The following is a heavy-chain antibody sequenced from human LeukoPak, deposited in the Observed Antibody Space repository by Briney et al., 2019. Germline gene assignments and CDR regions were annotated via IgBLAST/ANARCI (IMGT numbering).Heavy chain of an antibody. D-gene: IGHD3-10*01. V-gene: IGHV3-66*01. Sequence: GGSLRLSCAASGFTVSSNYMSWVRQAPGKGLEWVSVIYSGGSTYYADSVKGRFTISRDNSKNTLYLQMNSLRAEDTAVYYCAKVGYYGSGSYYNSYFDYWGQGTLVTVPS. J-gene: IGHJ4*02. CDR2: IYSGGST. CDR3: AKVGYYGSGSYYNSYFDY. CDR1: GFTVSSNY.